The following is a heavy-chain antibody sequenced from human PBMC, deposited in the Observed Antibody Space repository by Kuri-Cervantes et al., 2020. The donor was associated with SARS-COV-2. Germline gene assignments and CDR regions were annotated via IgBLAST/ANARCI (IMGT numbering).Heavy chain of an antibody. J-gene: IGHJ6*02. CDR3: ARDRYDFWSGLGYYYYGMDV. CDR1: GFTFSSYE. Sequence: LSLTCAASGFTFSSYEMNWVRQAPGKGLEWVSSISSSSSYIYYADSVKGRFTISRDNAKNSLYLQMNSLRAEDTAVYYCARDRYDFWSGLGYYYYGMDVWGQGTTVTVSS. CDR2: ISSSSSYI. V-gene: IGHV3-21*01. D-gene: IGHD3-3*01.